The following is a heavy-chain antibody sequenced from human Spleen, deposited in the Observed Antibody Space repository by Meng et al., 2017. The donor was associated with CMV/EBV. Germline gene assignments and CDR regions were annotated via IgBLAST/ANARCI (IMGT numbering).Heavy chain of an antibody. Sequence: GGSLRLSCAASGFTFSSYSMNWVRQAPGKGLEWVSYISSSSSTIYYADSVKGRFTISRDNAKNSLYLQMNSLRAEDTAVYYCAFYSSSSSHYWGRGTLVTVSS. J-gene: IGHJ4*02. D-gene: IGHD6-6*01. CDR2: ISSSSSTI. CDR1: GFTFSSYS. CDR3: AFYSSSSSHY. V-gene: IGHV3-48*04.